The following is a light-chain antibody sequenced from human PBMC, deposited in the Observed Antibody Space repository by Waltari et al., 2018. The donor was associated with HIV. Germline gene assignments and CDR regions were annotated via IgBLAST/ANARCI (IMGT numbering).Light chain of an antibody. CDR3: QQRSNWLPYS. Sequence: EIVLTQSPATLSLSPGERATLSCRASQRVSSYLAWYQQKPGQAPRLLIYEASNRATGIPARFSGSGSGTDFTLTISSLEPEDFAVYYCQQRSNWLPYSFGQGTKLEIK. J-gene: IGKJ2*01. CDR1: QRVSSY. V-gene: IGKV3-11*01. CDR2: EAS.